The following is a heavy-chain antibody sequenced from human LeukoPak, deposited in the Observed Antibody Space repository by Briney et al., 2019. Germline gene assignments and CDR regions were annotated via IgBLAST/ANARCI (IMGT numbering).Heavy chain of an antibody. Sequence: SETLSLTCTVSGGSISSGDNYWSWIRQPPGKGLECIGYIYYSGSTYYNPSLKSRVTISVDTSKNQISLKLSSVTAADTAVYYCAREEYDFWSGYYDYWGQGTLVTVSS. CDR3: AREEYDFWSGYYDY. CDR1: GGSISSGDNY. J-gene: IGHJ4*02. CDR2: IYYSGST. D-gene: IGHD3-3*01. V-gene: IGHV4-30-4*08.